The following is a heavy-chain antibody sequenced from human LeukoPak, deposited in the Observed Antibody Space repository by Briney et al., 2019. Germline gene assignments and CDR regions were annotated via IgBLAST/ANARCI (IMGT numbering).Heavy chain of an antibody. Sequence: EASVKVSCKASGYTFTGYYMHWVRQAPGQGLEWMGWINPNSGDTNFAQKFQGRVTMTRGTSISTAYMELSRLRSDDTAVFYCARDVWGVGAPRLDYWGQGALVTVSS. D-gene: IGHD3-16*01. CDR1: GYTFTGYY. V-gene: IGHV1-2*02. J-gene: IGHJ4*02. CDR2: INPNSGDT. CDR3: ARDVWGVGAPRLDY.